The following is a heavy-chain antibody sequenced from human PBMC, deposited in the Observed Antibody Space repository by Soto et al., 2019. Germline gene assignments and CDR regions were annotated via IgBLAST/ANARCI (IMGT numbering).Heavy chain of an antibody. Sequence: SVKVSCKASGGTFSSYAISWVRQAPGQGLEWMGGIIPIFGTANYAQKFQGRVTITADESTSTAYMELSSLRSEDTAVYYCANNGYSYGYPSDPNALDIWGQGTMVTVS. CDR2: IIPIFGTA. J-gene: IGHJ3*02. CDR3: ANNGYSYGYPSDPNALDI. D-gene: IGHD5-18*01. V-gene: IGHV1-69*13. CDR1: GGTFSSYA.